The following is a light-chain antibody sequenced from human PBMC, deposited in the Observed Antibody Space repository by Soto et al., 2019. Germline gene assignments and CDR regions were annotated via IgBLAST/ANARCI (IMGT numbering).Light chain of an antibody. CDR3: SSYSSSSTL. Sequence: QSALTQPASVSGSPGQSITISCTGSSSDVGGYNYVSWYQQHPGKAPKLIIYDASNRPSGVSNRFSGSKSANTASLTISGLQAEDEADYYCSSYSSSSTLFGGGTKRTVL. J-gene: IGLJ2*01. CDR2: DAS. CDR1: SSDVGGYNY. V-gene: IGLV2-14*01.